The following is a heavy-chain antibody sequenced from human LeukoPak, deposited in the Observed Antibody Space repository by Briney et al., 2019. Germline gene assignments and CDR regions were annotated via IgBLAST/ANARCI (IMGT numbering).Heavy chain of an antibody. CDR2: IYYSGST. J-gene: IGHJ6*02. CDR3: ARRDLTGTTGYSYGMDV. D-gene: IGHD1-7*01. Sequence: PSETLSLTCTVSGGSISSSSYYWGWIRQRPEKGLEWIGSIYYSGSTYYNPSLKSRVTISVDTSKNQFSLKLSSVTAADTAVYYCARRDLTGTTGYSYGMDVWGQGTTVTVSS. V-gene: IGHV4-39*01. CDR1: GGSISSSSYY.